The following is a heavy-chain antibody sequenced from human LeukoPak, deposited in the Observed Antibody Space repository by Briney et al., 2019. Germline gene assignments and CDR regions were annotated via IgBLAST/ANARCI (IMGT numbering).Heavy chain of an antibody. J-gene: IGHJ3*02. CDR1: GGSISSGDYY. CDR3: ARHGYYYVSMVVGAFDI. D-gene: IGHD3-22*01. V-gene: IGHV4-30-4*01. Sequence: SETLSLTCTVSGGSISSGDYYWSWIRQPPGKGLEWIGYIYYSGSTNYNPSLKSRVTISVDTSKNQFSLKLSSVTAADTAVYYCARHGYYYVSMVVGAFDIWGQGTMVTVSS. CDR2: IYYSGST.